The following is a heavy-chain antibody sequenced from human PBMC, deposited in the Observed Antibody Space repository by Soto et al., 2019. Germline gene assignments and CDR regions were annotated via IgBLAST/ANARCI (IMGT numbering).Heavy chain of an antibody. Sequence: PGGSLRLSCEASGFRFTSHWMSWVRQAPGKGLEWVSSISSTTNYIYYGDSMKGRFTISRDNAKNSLYLEMNSLRAEDTAVYYCARESEDLTSNFDYWGQGTLVTVSS. V-gene: IGHV3-21*06. J-gene: IGHJ4*02. CDR1: GFRFTSHW. CDR2: ISSTTNYI. CDR3: ARESEDLTSNFDY.